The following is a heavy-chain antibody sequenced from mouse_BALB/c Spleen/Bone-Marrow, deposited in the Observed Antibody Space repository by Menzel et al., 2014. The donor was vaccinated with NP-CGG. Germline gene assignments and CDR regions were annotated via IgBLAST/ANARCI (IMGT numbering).Heavy chain of an antibody. CDR2: SGNKANDYTT. J-gene: IGHJ2*01. V-gene: IGHV7-1*02. D-gene: IGHD4-1*01. CDR1: GFTFSDFY. Sequence: EVMLVESGGGLVQPGGSLRLSCATSGFTFSDFYMQWVRQPPGKSLEWIVTSGNKANDYTTEYSASVKGKFMVSGDVSQSILSLQMNALRTEDTAIYYCARGELETGSFDYWGQGTTLTVSS. CDR3: ARGELETGSFDY.